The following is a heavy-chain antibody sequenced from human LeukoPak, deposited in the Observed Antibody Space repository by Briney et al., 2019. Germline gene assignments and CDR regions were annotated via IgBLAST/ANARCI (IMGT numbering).Heavy chain of an antibody. CDR2: ISTTGST. Sequence: SETPSLTCTVSGGSISTHYWSWIRQPAGKGLEWIGRISTTGSTNYNPSLKSRVTMSIDTSKNQFSLKLSSVTAADTAVYYCAREAEMATQFDYWGQGTLVTVSS. CDR3: AREAEMATQFDY. D-gene: IGHD5-24*01. J-gene: IGHJ4*02. CDR1: GGSISTHY. V-gene: IGHV4-4*07.